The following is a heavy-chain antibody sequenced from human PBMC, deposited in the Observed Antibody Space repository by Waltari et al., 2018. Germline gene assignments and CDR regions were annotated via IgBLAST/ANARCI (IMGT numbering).Heavy chain of an antibody. V-gene: IGHV3-33*01. J-gene: IGHJ6*02. CDR1: GFTFSSYG. D-gene: IGHD2-8*01. CDR3: ARTNGHHYYYYYGMDV. Sequence: QVQLVESGGGVVQPGRSLRLSCAASGFTFSSYGMHWVRPAPGKGLEWVAVIWYDGSNKDYADSVKGRFTISRDNSKNTLYLQMNSLRAEDTAVYYCARTNGHHYYYYYGMDVWGQGTTVTVSS. CDR2: IWYDGSNK.